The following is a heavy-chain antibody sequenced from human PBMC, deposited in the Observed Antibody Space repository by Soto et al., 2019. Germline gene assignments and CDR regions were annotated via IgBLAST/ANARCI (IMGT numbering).Heavy chain of an antibody. CDR1: GYTFKDYD. V-gene: IGHV1-8*01. CDR2: MNPNSGNT. Sequence: QVQLLQSGAEVKKPGTSVRVSCRASGYTFKDYDINWVRRAPGQGLEWMGWMNPNSGNTAYARKFHDRITMTRSVSARTAFMELSSLTPEDTPVYYCARRMTWSLWCFDLWGSGTQVTVSS. CDR3: ARRMTWSLWCFDL. D-gene: IGHD3-3*01. J-gene: IGHJ2*01.